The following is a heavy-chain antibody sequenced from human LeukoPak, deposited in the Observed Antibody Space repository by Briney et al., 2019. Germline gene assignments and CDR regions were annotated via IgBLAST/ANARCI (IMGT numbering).Heavy chain of an antibody. D-gene: IGHD3-10*01. CDR2: ISSSGSTI. Sequence: GGSLRLSCAASGFTFSSYEMNWARQAPGKGLEWVSYISSSGSTIYYADSVKGRFTISRDNAKNSLYLQMNSLRAEDTAVYYCARVGWFEQALDYWGQGTLVTVSS. J-gene: IGHJ4*02. V-gene: IGHV3-48*03. CDR1: GFTFSSYE. CDR3: ARVGWFEQALDY.